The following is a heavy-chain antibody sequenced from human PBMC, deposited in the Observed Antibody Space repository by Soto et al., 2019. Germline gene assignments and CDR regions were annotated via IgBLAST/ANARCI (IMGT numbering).Heavy chain of an antibody. Sequence: QITLKESGPTLVKPTQTLTLTCTFSGFSLSTSGVGVGWIRQPPGKALEWLALIYWDDDKRYSTSLRSRLTINKDTSKNQVVLKMTNMDPVDTATYHCIQSRCGGDCLQSYASHYYYGMDVWGQGTTVTVSS. CDR3: IQSRCGGDCLQSYASHYYYGMDV. D-gene: IGHD2-21*02. J-gene: IGHJ6*02. V-gene: IGHV2-5*02. CDR1: GFSLSTSGVG. CDR2: IYWDDDK.